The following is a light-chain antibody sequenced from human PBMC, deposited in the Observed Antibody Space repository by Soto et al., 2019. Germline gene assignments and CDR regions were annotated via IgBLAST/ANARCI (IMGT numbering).Light chain of an antibody. J-gene: IGLJ1*01. V-gene: IGLV2-11*01. CDR3: CSYAGSYSYV. CDR1: SSDVGDYKY. CDR2: DIS. Sequence: QSALTQPRSVSGSPGQSVTISSTGTSSDVGDYKYVSWYRQDPGKAPKIIIYDISELPSGVPDRFSGSKSGNTASLTISGLQAEDESDYYCCSYAGSYSYVFGTGTKVTVL.